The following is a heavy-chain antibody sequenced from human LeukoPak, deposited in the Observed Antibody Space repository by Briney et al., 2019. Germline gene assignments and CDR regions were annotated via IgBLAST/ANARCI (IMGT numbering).Heavy chain of an antibody. Sequence: SETLSLTCTVSGGPISSFYWSWIRQSPGKGLEWIGYNYYSGSANYNPSLKSRVTISVDASKNQFSLKLSSVTAADTAVYYCARGDYGDSDYWGQGILVTVSP. CDR3: ARGDYGDSDY. V-gene: IGHV4-59*01. J-gene: IGHJ4*02. CDR1: GGPISSFY. D-gene: IGHD4-17*01. CDR2: NYYSGSA.